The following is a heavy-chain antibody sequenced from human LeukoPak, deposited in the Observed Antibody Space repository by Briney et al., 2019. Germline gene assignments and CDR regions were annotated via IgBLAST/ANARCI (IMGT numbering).Heavy chain of an antibody. J-gene: IGHJ5*02. CDR1: GGSISSGDYY. Sequence: SQTLSLTCTVSGGSISSGDYYWSWIRQPPGKGLEWIGYIYYSGSTYYNPSLKSRVTISVDTSKNQFSLKLSSVTAADTAVYYCARSGYYEDWFDPWGQRTLVTVSS. V-gene: IGHV4-30-4*08. CDR3: ARSGYYEDWFDP. CDR2: IYYSGST. D-gene: IGHD3-3*01.